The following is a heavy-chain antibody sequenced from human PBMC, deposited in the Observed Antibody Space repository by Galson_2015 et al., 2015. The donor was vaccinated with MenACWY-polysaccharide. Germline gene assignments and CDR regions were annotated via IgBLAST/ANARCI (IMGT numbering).Heavy chain of an antibody. CDR3: ARVLKGLVGATPDY. CDR1: GFTFSSYR. Sequence: SLRLSCAASGFTFSSYRMNWVRQAPGKGLEWVSYISSSGTIYYADSVKGRFTISRDNGKNSLYLQMNSLRDDDTAVYYCARVLKGLVGATPDYWGQGTLVTGSS. CDR2: ISSSGTI. V-gene: IGHV3-48*02. J-gene: IGHJ4*02. D-gene: IGHD1-26*01.